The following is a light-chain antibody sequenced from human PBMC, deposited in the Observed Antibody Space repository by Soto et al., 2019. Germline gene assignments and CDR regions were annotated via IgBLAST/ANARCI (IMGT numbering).Light chain of an antibody. V-gene: IGLV2-14*03. J-gene: IGLJ2*01. CDR3: SSYTTTRTVV. CDR2: NVS. Sequence: QSVLTQPASVSGSPGQSITISCTGTSSDIGGFNYVSWYQHHPGKAPKLRIHNVSSRPSGVSDRFAGSKSGYTASLTISGIKAEYEGDYYCSSYTTTRTVVFGGGTKLTVL. CDR1: SSDIGGFNY.